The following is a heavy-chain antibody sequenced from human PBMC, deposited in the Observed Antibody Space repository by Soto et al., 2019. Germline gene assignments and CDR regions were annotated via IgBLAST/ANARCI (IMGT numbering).Heavy chain of an antibody. Sequence: ETLSLTCTVSGGSISSYYWSWIRQPPGKGLEWIGYIYYSGSTNYNPSLKSRVTISVDTSKNQFSLKLSSVTAADTAVYYCARLTGDYGFWFDPWGQGTLVTVSS. J-gene: IGHJ5*02. CDR1: GGSISSYY. V-gene: IGHV4-59*08. CDR3: ARLTGDYGFWFDP. CDR2: IYYSGST. D-gene: IGHD4-17*01.